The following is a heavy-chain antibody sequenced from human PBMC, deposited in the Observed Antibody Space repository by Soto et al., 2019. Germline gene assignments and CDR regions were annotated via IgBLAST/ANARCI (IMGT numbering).Heavy chain of an antibody. J-gene: IGHJ4*02. CDR1: GGTFSSYA. CDR2: IIPSYDRT. V-gene: IGHV1-69*04. D-gene: IGHD4-17*01. Sequence: ASVKVSCKXSGGTFSSYAIHWVRQAPGQGLEWLGKIIPSYDRTNYAQKFQGRVTVTADTYTTTAYMELSSLRSDDTAVYYCARDPSNDYGGDTFDYWGQGTLVTVSS. CDR3: ARDPSNDYGGDTFDY.